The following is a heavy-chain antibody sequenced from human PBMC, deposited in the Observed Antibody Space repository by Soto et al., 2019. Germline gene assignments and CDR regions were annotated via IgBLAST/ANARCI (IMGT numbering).Heavy chain of an antibody. Sequence: QVQLVESVGGVVQPGRSLRLSCAASGFTFSSYAMHWVRQAPGKGLEWVAVISYDGSNKYYADSVKGRFTISRDKSKNTLYLQMNSLRDEDTAVYYCARDTRPTYCTNGVCYDGYFDYWGQGTLVTVSS. CDR2: ISYDGSNK. CDR3: ARDTRPTYCTNGVCYDGYFDY. J-gene: IGHJ4*02. D-gene: IGHD2-8*01. CDR1: GFTFSSYA. V-gene: IGHV3-30-3*01.